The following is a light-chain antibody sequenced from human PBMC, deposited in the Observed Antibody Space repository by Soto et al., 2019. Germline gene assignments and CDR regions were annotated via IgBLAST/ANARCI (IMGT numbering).Light chain of an antibody. J-gene: IGLJ1*01. Sequence: QSVLTQPPSVSAAPGQNVTVSCSGNSSNIGDNYVSWYQQVPGTAPQLLIYDNNKRPSGNLDRFSGSKSGSSATLGITGLQTGDEADYYCGAWDSSLACYVFGGGTKVTVL. CDR3: GAWDSSLACYV. CDR2: DNN. CDR1: SSNIGDNY. V-gene: IGLV1-51*01.